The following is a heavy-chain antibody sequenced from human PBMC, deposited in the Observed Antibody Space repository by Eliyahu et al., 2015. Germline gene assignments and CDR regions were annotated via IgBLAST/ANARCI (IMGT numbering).Heavy chain of an antibody. Sequence: EVQLVQSGAEVXXPGESLRISCKXFGXSXANSWIGWVRQMPGSGLEWMXTIYPGDSDTRYSPSFQGQVTISADKSITTAYLYWSSLKASDTAMYYCARRYDDSEFFQYWGQGTLVTISS. D-gene: IGHD3-16*01. CDR1: GXSXANSW. V-gene: IGHV5-51*01. CDR2: IYPGDSDT. CDR3: ARRYDDSEFFQY. J-gene: IGHJ1*01.